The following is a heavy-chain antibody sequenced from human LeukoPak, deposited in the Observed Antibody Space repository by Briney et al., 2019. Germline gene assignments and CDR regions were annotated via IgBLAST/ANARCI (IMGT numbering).Heavy chain of an antibody. CDR2: ISSSGSTI. V-gene: IGHV3-11*01. Sequence: GGSLRLSCAASGFTFSDYYMSWIRQAPGKGLEWVSYISSSGSTIYYADSVKGRFTISRDNAKNSLYLQMNSLRAEDTAVYYCAKDQSPLPASTSYWGQGTLVTVSS. J-gene: IGHJ4*02. CDR3: AKDQSPLPASTSY. CDR1: GFTFSDYY.